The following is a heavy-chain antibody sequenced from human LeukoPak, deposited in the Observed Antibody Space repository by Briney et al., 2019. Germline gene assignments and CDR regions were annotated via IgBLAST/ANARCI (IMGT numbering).Heavy chain of an antibody. CDR3: ATDFSPRRYRAFGI. D-gene: IGHD2-2*02. CDR2: FDPEDGET. CDR1: GYTLTELS. V-gene: IGHV1-24*01. Sequence: GASVKVSCKVSGYTLTELSMHWVRQAPGKGLEWMGGFDPEDGETIYAQKFRGRVTMTEDTSTDTAYMELSSLRSEDTAVYYCATDFSPRRYRAFGIWGQGTMVTVSS. J-gene: IGHJ3*02.